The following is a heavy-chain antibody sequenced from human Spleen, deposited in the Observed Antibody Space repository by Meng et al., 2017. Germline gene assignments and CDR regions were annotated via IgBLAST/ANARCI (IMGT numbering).Heavy chain of an antibody. CDR3: VRSSAWVRTGFDP. CDR2: IGHAGYT. Sequence: QPQLQESGPGLVKPSETLSLTCTVSDDAIFTSGYYWGWIRQYPGKGLEWIGSIGHAGYTYYTPSLKSRVVVSLDTSKSQFSLILTSVTAADTAVYYCVRSSAWVRTGFDPWAQGTLVTVSS. V-gene: IGHV4-39*01. CDR1: DDAIFTSGYY. D-gene: IGHD6-19*01. J-gene: IGHJ5*02.